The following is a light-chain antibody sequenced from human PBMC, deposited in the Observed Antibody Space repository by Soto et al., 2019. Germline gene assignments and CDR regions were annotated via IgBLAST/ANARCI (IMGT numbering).Light chain of an antibody. CDR2: DAS. J-gene: IGKJ5*01. Sequence: IGLTLSPGTLSSSPWERATLSGMASQSVSSYLAWYQQKPGQAPRLLIYDASNRATGIPARFSGSGSGTDFTLTISSLEPEDFAVYYCQQRSNWPPITFGQGTGLEIK. CDR3: QQRSNWPPIT. CDR1: QSVSSY. V-gene: IGKV3-11*01.